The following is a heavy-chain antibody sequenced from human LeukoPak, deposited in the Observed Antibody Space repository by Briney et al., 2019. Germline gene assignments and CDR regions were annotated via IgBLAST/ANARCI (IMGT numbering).Heavy chain of an antibody. CDR3: ARGYGMGTFDDAFDI. J-gene: IGHJ3*02. CDR1: GGSFSGYY. V-gene: IGHV4-34*01. Sequence: SETLSLTCAVYGGSFSGYYWSWIRQPPGKGLEWIGEINHSGSTNYNPSLKSRVTISVDTSKNQFSLELSSVTAADTAVYYCARGYGMGTFDDAFDIWGQGTMVTVSS. D-gene: IGHD4-17*01. CDR2: INHSGST.